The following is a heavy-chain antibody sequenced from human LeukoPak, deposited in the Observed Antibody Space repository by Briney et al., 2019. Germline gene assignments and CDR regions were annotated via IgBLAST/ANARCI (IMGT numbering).Heavy chain of an antibody. Sequence: SETLSLTCTVSGGSISSYYWSWIRQPPRKGLEWIGYVFSSGSTTYNPSLKSRVTISVDTSKNQFSLELSSVTAADTAMYYCTRRRRDGYNFDLWGQGTLVTVSS. D-gene: IGHD5-24*01. CDR2: VFSSGST. CDR3: TRRRRDGYNFDL. CDR1: GGSISSYY. V-gene: IGHV4-59*12. J-gene: IGHJ4*02.